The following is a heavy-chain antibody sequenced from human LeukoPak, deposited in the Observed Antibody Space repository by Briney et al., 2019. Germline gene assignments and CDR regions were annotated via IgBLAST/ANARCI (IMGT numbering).Heavy chain of an antibody. Sequence: SETLSLTCTVSGGSISSTSYYWGWIRQPPGKGLEWIGSVFNSGNTYDNSSLKSRVTISVDTSKNQFSLRLSSVTAADAAMYYCARDSSSGYYPGLYFQHWGQGTLVTVSS. CDR1: GGSISSTSYY. V-gene: IGHV4-39*02. CDR3: ARDSSSGYYPGLYFQH. J-gene: IGHJ1*01. D-gene: IGHD6-19*01. CDR2: VFNSGNT.